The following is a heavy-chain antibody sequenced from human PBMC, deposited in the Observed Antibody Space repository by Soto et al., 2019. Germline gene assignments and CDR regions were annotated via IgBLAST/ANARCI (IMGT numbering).Heavy chain of an antibody. CDR3: ARRYYDILTGYYN. V-gene: IGHV1-69*13. Sequence: SVKVSCKASGGTFSSYAISWVRQAPGQGLEWMGGIIPIFGTANYAQKFQGRVTITADESTSTAYMELSSLRSEDTAVYYCARRYYDILTGYYNWGQGTLVTVSS. D-gene: IGHD3-9*01. CDR2: IIPIFGTA. J-gene: IGHJ4*02. CDR1: GGTFSSYA.